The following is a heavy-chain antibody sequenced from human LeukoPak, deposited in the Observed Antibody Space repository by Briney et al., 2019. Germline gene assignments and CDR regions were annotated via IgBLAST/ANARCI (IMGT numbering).Heavy chain of an antibody. CDR1: GGSISSYY. CDR2: IYYSGST. J-gene: IGHJ6*03. Sequence: SETLSLTCTVSGGSISSYYWSWIRQPPGKGLEWIGYIYYSGSTNYNPSLKSRVTISVDTSKNQFSPKLSSVTAADTAVYYCARAVTKDYYYYYMDVWGKGTTVTVSS. D-gene: IGHD2-2*01. CDR3: ARAVTKDYYYYYMDV. V-gene: IGHV4-59*01.